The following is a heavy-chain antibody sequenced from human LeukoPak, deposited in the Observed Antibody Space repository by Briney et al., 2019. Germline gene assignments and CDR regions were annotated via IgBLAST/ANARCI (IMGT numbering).Heavy chain of an antibody. D-gene: IGHD5-24*01. CDR3: AKDREMATINYYFDY. V-gene: IGHV3-23*01. Sequence: GGSLRLSCAASGFTFSSYAMSRVRQAPGKGLEWVSLISGSGGSTYYADSVKGRFTISRDNSKNTLYLQMNSLRAEDTAVYYCAKDREMATINYYFDYWGQGTLVTVSS. CDR1: GFTFSSYA. CDR2: ISGSGGST. J-gene: IGHJ4*02.